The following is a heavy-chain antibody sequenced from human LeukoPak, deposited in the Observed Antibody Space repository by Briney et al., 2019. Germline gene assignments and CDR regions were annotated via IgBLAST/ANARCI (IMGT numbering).Heavy chain of an antibody. Sequence: SQTLSLTCTVSGGSISSGGYYWSWIRQHPGKGLEWIGYIYYSGSTYYNPSLKSRVTISVDTSKNQFSLKLSSVTAADTAVYYCARARPYCDFWSGYGYSYGMDVWGQGTTVTVSS. CDR3: ARARPYCDFWSGYGYSYGMDV. V-gene: IGHV4-31*03. D-gene: IGHD3-3*01. CDR2: IYYSGST. CDR1: GGSISSGGYY. J-gene: IGHJ6*02.